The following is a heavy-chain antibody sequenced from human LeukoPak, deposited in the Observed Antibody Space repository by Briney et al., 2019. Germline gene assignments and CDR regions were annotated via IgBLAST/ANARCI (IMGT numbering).Heavy chain of an antibody. D-gene: IGHD2-15*01. CDR3: AREPYCSGGSCYRRGRKNAFDI. CDR2: MNPNNANT. V-gene: IGHV1-8*01. J-gene: IGHJ3*02. Sequence: GASVKVSCKASGYTFTNYDINWVRQATGQGLEWMGWMNPNNANTGYAQKFQGRVTMTRDTSISTAYMELSRLRSDDTAVYYCAREPYCSGGSCYRRGRKNAFDIWGQGTMVTVSS. CDR1: GYTFTNYD.